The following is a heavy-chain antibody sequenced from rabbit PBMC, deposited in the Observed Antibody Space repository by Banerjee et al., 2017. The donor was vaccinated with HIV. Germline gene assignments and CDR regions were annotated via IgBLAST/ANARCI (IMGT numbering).Heavy chain of an antibody. Sequence: QEQLVESGGGLVQPEGSLTLSCKASGFDLSSYYMCWVRQAPGKGLEWIACIYAGSSGSTYYASWAKGRFTISKTSATTVTLQMTSLTAADTATYFCARDLSNYAGYAGYGYATGYYFNLWGQGTLVTVS. CDR3: ARDLSNYAGYAGYGYATGYYFNL. J-gene: IGHJ4*01. CDR1: GFDLSSYY. CDR2: IYAGSSGST. D-gene: IGHD6-1*01. V-gene: IGHV1S45*01.